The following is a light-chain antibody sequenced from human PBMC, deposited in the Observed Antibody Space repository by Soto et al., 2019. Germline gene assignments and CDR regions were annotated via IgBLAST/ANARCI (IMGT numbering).Light chain of an antibody. CDR2: EVS. J-gene: IGLJ1*01. CDR1: SSDVGGYNY. Sequence: QSALTQPASVSGSPGQSITISCTGTSSDVGGYNYVSWYQQHPGKAPKLMNYEVSNRPSGVSNRFSGSMSGKTASLTISGLQDEYEADYSCSSYTSSSSSYVFGRGTKLTVL. CDR3: SSYTSSSSSYV. V-gene: IGLV2-14*01.